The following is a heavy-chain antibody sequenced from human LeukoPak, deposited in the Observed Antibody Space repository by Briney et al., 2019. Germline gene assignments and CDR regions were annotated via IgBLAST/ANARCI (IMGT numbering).Heavy chain of an antibody. V-gene: IGHV3-48*01. CDR1: GFTFSSYE. D-gene: IGHD2-2*02. CDR3: ASEIGYCSSTSCYNGIV. Sequence: PGGSLRLSCAASGFTFSSYEMNWVRQAPGKGLEWVSYISSSSSTIYYADSVKGRFTISGDNAKNSLYLQMNSLRAEDTAVYYCASEIGYCSSTSCYNGIVWGQGTLVTVSS. J-gene: IGHJ4*02. CDR2: ISSSSSTI.